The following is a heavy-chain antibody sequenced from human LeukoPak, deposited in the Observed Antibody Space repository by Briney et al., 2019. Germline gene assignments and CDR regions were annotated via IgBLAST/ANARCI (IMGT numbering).Heavy chain of an antibody. V-gene: IGHV1-8*01. CDR3: AREGYSYFDD. J-gene: IGHJ4*02. CDR1: GYTFTSYD. D-gene: IGHD5-24*01. CDR2: MNPNSGDT. Sequence: ASVTVSCKASGYTFTSYDISWVRQAPGQGLERMGWMNPNSGDTGYARKFQGRVTLTRNPSISTAYMELSSLRSDDTAVYYCAREGYSYFDDWGQGTLVTVSS.